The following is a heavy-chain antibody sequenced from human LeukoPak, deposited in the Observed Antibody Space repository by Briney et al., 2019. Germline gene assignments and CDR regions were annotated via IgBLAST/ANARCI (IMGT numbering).Heavy chain of an antibody. Sequence: GGSLRLSCAVSGFSVSGYWMIWVRQAPGKGLEWVANIKQGGSEKNYVDSVKGRFTISRDNAENSLFLQMNSLRVEDTAVYYCAREWQGGIAAAGTRIEGDYWGQGTLVAVSS. V-gene: IGHV3-7*01. CDR3: AREWQGGIAAAGTRIEGDY. CDR1: GFSVSGYW. CDR2: IKQGGSEK. D-gene: IGHD6-13*01. J-gene: IGHJ4*02.